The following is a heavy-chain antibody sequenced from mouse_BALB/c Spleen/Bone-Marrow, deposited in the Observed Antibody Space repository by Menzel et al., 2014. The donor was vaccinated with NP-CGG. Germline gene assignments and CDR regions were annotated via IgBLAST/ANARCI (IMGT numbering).Heavy chain of an antibody. CDR2: ITVSDTI. CDR3: ARAIVGYDTGPFNL. Sequence: LEESGGRLVTPGGSLTLTCTVSGFSLSNHDISWVRQAPGKGLEWIGLITVSDTISYANWTKGRFTISRTSTTVDLKITSPTTEDTATYFCARAIVGYDTGPFNLWGRGTLVTVSS. D-gene: IGHD2-3*01. V-gene: IGHV5-6-5*01. J-gene: IGHJ1*01. CDR1: GFSLSNHD.